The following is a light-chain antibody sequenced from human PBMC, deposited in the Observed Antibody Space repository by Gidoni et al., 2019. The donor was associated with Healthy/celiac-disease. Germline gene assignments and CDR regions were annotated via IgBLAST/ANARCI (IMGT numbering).Light chain of an antibody. Sequence: DIAFPPSPGPLSLSPGERATLSCRASQSVSSSYLAWYQQKPGQAPRLLIYGASSRATGIPDRFSGSGSGTYFTLTISRLEPEDVAVYYCQQYGSSYTFGQGTKLEIK. J-gene: IGKJ2*01. CDR1: QSVSSSY. V-gene: IGKV3-20*01. CDR2: GAS. CDR3: QQYGSSYT.